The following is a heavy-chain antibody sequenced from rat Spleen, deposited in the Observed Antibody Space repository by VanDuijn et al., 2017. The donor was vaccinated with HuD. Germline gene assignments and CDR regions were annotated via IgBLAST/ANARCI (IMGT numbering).Heavy chain of an antibody. V-gene: IGHV5-29*01. CDR1: GFTFSDYY. J-gene: IGHJ2*01. Sequence: EVQLVESDGGLVQPGRSLKLSCAASGFTFSDYYMAWVRQAPTKGLEWVATISYDGSSTYYRDSVKGRFTISRDNAKSTLYLQMDSLRSEDTATYYCARGPHTTDPYFDYWGQGVMVTVSS. CDR2: ISYDGSST. CDR3: ARGPHTTDPYFDY. D-gene: IGHD1-6*01.